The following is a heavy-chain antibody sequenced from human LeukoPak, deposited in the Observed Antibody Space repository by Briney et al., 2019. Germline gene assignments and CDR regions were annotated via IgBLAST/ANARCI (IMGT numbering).Heavy chain of an antibody. V-gene: IGHV5-51*01. CDR2: IYPGDSDT. D-gene: IGHD3-22*01. Sequence: GESLKISCKGSGYSFTSYWIGWVRQMPGKGLEWMGIIYPGDSDTRYSPSFQGQVTISADKSISTAYLQWSSLKVSDTAMYYCARHGGYYDSSGYSAPFIYWGQGTLVTVSS. J-gene: IGHJ4*02. CDR1: GYSFTSYW. CDR3: ARHGGYYDSSGYSAPFIY.